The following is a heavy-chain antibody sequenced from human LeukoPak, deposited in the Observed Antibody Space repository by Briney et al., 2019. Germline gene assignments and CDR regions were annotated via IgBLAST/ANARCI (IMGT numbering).Heavy chain of an antibody. CDR2: ISGSGGST. CDR3: AKVDALNMVYYYGMDV. D-gene: IGHD3-16*01. J-gene: IGHJ6*02. V-gene: IGHV3-23*01. Sequence: PSETLSLTCTVSGGSISSSSYYRGWIRQPPGKGLEWVSAISGSGGSTYYADSVKGRFTISRDNSKNTLYLQMNSLRAEDTAVYYCAKVDALNMVYYYGMDVWGQGTTVTVSS. CDR1: GGSISSSSYY.